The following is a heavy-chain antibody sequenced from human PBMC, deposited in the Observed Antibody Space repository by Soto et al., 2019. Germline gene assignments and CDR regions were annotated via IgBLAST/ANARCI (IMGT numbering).Heavy chain of an antibody. CDR3: AKLDYDYVWGTSRY. V-gene: IGHV3-23*01. D-gene: IGHD3-16*01. CDR2: ISGSGGST. CDR1: GFTFSSYA. J-gene: IGHJ4*02. Sequence: EVQLLESGGGLVQPGGSLRLSCAASGFTFSSYAMSWVRQAPGKGLEWVSAISGSGGSTYYTDSVKGRFTISRDNSKNTLYLQMNSLRAEDTAVYYCAKLDYDYVWGTSRYWGQGTLVTVSS.